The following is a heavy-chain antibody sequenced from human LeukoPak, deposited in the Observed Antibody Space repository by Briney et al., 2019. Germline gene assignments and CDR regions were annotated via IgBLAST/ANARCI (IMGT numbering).Heavy chain of an antibody. Sequence: GGSLRLSCAASGFTFSSYAMSWVRQAPGRGLEWLSAISGSADNTYYADSVKGLFTISRDNSKNTLYLQMTSLRAEDTAVYYCATLVFDSSGYSYFDYWGPGTLVTVSS. V-gene: IGHV3-23*01. D-gene: IGHD3-9*01. J-gene: IGHJ4*02. CDR3: ATLVFDSSGYSYFDY. CDR1: GFTFSSYA. CDR2: ISGSADNT.